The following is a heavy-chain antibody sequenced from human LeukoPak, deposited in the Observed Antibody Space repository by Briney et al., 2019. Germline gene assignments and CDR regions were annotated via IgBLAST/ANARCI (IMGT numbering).Heavy chain of an antibody. CDR2: IIPIFGTA. CDR1: GGTFSSYA. Sequence: SVKVSCKASGGTFSSYAISWVRQAPGQGLEWMGGIIPIFGTANYAQKFQGRVTIITDESTSTAYMELSSLRSEDTAVYYCARASYSSSWHYYYYYMDVWGKGTTVTVSS. CDR3: ARASYSSSWHYYYYYMDV. J-gene: IGHJ6*03. D-gene: IGHD6-13*01. V-gene: IGHV1-69*05.